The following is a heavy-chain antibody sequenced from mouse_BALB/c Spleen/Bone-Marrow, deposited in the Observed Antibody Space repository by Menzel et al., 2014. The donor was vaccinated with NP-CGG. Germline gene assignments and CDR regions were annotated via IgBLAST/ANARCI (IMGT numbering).Heavy chain of an antibody. CDR2: IWGDGST. CDR3: ARDSFLITRALDY. CDR1: GFSLTGYG. J-gene: IGHJ4*01. Sequence: VKLMESGPGLVAPSQSLSITCTVSGFSLTGYGVSWVRQPPGKGLEWLGMIWGDGSTDCNSALKSRLSINKDNSKSQVFLKMNSLQTDDTARYYCARDSFLITRALDYWGQGTSVTVSS. D-gene: IGHD2-4*01. V-gene: IGHV2-6-7*01.